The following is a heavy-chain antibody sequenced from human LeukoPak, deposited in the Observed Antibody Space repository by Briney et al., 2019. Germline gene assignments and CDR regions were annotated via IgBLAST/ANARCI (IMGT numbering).Heavy chain of an antibody. V-gene: IGHV3-74*01. CDR2: INSDGRSI. J-gene: IGHJ3*02. CDR3: ARDRYSSGWYSALDI. CDR1: GFTFSTYW. D-gene: IGHD6-19*01. Sequence: GSLRLSCVASGFTFSTYWMHWVRRAPGKGPVWVSRINSDGRSISYADSVEGRFTVSRDNSKNTLYLQMNSLRAEDTAVYYCARDRYSSGWYSALDIWGQGTMVTVSS.